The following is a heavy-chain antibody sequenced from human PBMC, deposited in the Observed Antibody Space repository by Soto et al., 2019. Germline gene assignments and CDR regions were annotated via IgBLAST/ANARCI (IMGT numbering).Heavy chain of an antibody. V-gene: IGHV3-11*06. J-gene: IGHJ4*02. D-gene: IGHD1-1*01. CDR3: ARSGDNYNRLDY. Sequence: GGSLKLSCEGSGFTFTDYYISWISQAPGKGLEWISYSSNSGTFSRYADSVKGRFSISRDNTKNLLYLQMNSLRAEDTAVYYCARSGDNYNRLDYWGQGT. CDR1: GFTFTDYY. CDR2: SSNSGTFS.